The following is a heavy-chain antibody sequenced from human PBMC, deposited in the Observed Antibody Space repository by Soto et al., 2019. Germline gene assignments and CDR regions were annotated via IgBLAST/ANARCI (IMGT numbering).Heavy chain of an antibody. J-gene: IGHJ4*02. D-gene: IGHD2-15*01. CDR1: ASFISSYC. Sequence: SETLSRNCTVSASFISSYCWSWTRQPPWKGLQWIGYIYYVGCTNYNPSLKSRVTRSVDTSKNQFSLKLNSVTAADTAVYYCARSGGSLDYWGQGILVTVAS. V-gene: IGHV4-59*01. CDR2: IYYVGCT. CDR3: ARSGGSLDY.